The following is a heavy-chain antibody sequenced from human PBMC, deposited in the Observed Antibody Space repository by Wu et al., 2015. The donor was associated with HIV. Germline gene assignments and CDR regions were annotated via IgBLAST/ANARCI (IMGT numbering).Heavy chain of an antibody. V-gene: IGHV1-69*05. CDR2: IIPIFGTA. Sequence: QVQLVQSGAEVKKPGSSVKVSCKASGGTFSSYAISWVRQAPGQGLEWMGGIIPIFGTANYAQKFQGRVTITTDESTSTAYMELSSLRSEDTAVYYCARDSAMRSRYSSRKGTTTGTPGGMDVWGQGTTVTVSS. D-gene: IGHD4-17*01. CDR3: ARDSAMRSRYSSRKGTTTGTPGGMDV. CDR1: GGTFSSYA. J-gene: IGHJ6*02.